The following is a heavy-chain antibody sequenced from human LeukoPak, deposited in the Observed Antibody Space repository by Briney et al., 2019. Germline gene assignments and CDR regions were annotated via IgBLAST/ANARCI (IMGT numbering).Heavy chain of an antibody. Sequence: GGSLRLSCAASGFTFSSYWMSWVRQAPGKGLDRVANIKQDGSEKYYVDSVKGRFTISRDNAKNSLYLQMNSLRAEDTAVYYCAREESSGYMDVWGKGTTVTVSS. D-gene: IGHD2-15*01. J-gene: IGHJ6*03. CDR2: IKQDGSEK. CDR1: GFTFSSYW. CDR3: AREESSGYMDV. V-gene: IGHV3-7*01.